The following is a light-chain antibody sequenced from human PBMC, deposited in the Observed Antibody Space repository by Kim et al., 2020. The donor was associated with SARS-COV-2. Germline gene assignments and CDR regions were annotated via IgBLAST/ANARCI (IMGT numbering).Light chain of an antibody. CDR3: QLWDGGSDHYV. CDR2: YDT. CDR1: NIGSRS. J-gene: IGLJ1*01. V-gene: IGLV3-21*04. Sequence: SYELTQPPSVSVAPGKTATISCGGHNIGSRSVHWYQVRSGQAPVLVIYYDTQRPSGIPERFSGSTSGNTATLTISRVEVGDEADYYCQLWDGGSDHYVFGTGTKVTVL.